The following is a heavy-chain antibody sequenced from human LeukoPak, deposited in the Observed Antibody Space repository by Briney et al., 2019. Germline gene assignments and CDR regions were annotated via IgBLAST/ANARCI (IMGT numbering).Heavy chain of an antibody. CDR2: IYYDGSNI. D-gene: IGHD5-12*01. CDR3: AKAGDIVLTGFDY. V-gene: IGHV3-30*02. J-gene: IGHJ4*02. Sequence: AGGSLRLSCAASEFTFTTYGMHWVRQAPGKGLEWVAFIYYDGSNIYYADYVKGRFTISRDNSKNTVYLQMNSLRAGDTAVYYCAKAGDIVLTGFDYWGQGTLVTVST. CDR1: EFTFTTYG.